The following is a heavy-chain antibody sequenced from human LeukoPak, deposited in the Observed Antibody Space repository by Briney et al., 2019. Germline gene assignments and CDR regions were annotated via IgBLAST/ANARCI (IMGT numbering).Heavy chain of an antibody. CDR2: IRYDGSNK. J-gene: IGHJ6*03. D-gene: IGHD6-19*01. V-gene: IGHV3-30*02. Sequence: GGSLRLSCAASAFTFRSYGMHWVRQAPGKGLDWVAFIRYDGSNKYYGDSVKGRFTISRDNSKNSLYLQMNSLRAGDTAVYYCARGRWLAYYYYYMDVWGKGTTVTISS. CDR1: AFTFRSYG. CDR3: ARGRWLAYYYYYMDV.